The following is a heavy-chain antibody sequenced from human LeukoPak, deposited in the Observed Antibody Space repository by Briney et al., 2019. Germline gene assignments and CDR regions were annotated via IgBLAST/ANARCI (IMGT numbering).Heavy chain of an antibody. D-gene: IGHD3-9*01. V-gene: IGHV4-39*01. CDR2: IYYSGNT. J-gene: IGHJ4*02. CDR3: IRLYFDWSIDY. CDR1: GGSISSNNHY. Sequence: SSETLSLTCIVSGGSISSNNHYWGWIRQPPGKGLEWIGSIYYSGNTYYNPSLKSRVTISVDTPKNQFSLKLSSVTAADTAVYYCIRLYFDWSIDYWGLGTLVTVSS.